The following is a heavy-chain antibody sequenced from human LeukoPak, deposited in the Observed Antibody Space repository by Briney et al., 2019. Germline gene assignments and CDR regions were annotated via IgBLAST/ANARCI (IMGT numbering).Heavy chain of an antibody. CDR1: GFTFNTYA. J-gene: IGHJ4*02. V-gene: IGHV3-23*01. Sequence: GGSLRLSCTASGFTFNTYAMSWVRQAPGKGLEWVSSISPSGGNTYYADSVKGRFTISRDNSKNTVYLQMNSLTAEDTAVYYCAKGARNTAPDYWGQGTLVTVSS. D-gene: IGHD5-18*01. CDR2: ISPSGGNT. CDR3: AKGARNTAPDY.